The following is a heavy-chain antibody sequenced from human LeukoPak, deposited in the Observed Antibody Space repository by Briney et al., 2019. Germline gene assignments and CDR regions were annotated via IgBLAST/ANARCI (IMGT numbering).Heavy chain of an antibody. J-gene: IGHJ4*02. CDR3: ARDRTYYYDSSGYLDF. D-gene: IGHD3-22*01. V-gene: IGHV3-30*03. Sequence: PGGSLRLSCAASGLTFSRHWMHWVRQAPGKGLEWVAVISYDGSNKYYADSVKGRFTISRDNSKNTLYLQMNSLRAEDTAVYYCARDRTYYYDSSGYLDFWGQGTLVTVSS. CDR2: ISYDGSNK. CDR1: GLTFSRHW.